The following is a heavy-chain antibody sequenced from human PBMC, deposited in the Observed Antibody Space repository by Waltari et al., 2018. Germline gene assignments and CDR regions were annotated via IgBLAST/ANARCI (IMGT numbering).Heavy chain of an antibody. Sequence: QVQLQESGPGLVKPSQTLSLTCTVSGGSISSGGYSWSWIRQHPGKVLEWIGYIYYRGGTDYNQYRKSRVTISVDTSKNQFSRKLSSVTAAETAVYYGARDRRRGTMTPSRDWGQGTLVTVSS. CDR2: IYYRGGT. D-gene: IGHD3-22*01. CDR3: ARDRRRGTMTPSRD. V-gene: IGHV4-31*03. CDR1: GGSISSGGYS. J-gene: IGHJ4*02.